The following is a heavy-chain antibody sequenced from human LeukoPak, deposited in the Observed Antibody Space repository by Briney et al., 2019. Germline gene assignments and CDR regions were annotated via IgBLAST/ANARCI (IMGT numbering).Heavy chain of an antibody. D-gene: IGHD2-21*02. CDR2: IAGSSGYI. V-gene: IGHV3-21*01. Sequence: GGSLRLSCAASGFTFSSYTMNWVRQAPRKGLEWVSSIAGSSGYISYADSVKGRFTISRDNAKKSLYLKMTSLPAEDTAVYYCARDRGASCGGDCYLGFDYWGRGTLVTVSS. CDR1: GFTFSSYT. CDR3: ARDRGASCGGDCYLGFDY. J-gene: IGHJ4*01.